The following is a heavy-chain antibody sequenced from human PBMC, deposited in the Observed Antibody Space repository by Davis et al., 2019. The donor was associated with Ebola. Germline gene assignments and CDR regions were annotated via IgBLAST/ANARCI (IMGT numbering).Heavy chain of an antibody. CDR1: GFTFSSYS. D-gene: IGHD3-9*01. J-gene: IGHJ3*02. V-gene: IGHV3-7*03. CDR2: IKQDGGEK. Sequence: GESLKISCAASGFTFSSYSMNWVRQAPGKGLEWVANIKQDGGEKYYVDSLKGRFTISRDNSENTVYLQMTSLRVEDTALYYCARDLIPGNGDFEPFEIWGQGTMVTVSS. CDR3: ARDLIPGNGDFEPFEI.